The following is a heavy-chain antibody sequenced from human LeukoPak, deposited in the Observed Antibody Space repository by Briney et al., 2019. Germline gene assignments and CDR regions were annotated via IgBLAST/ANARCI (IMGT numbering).Heavy chain of an antibody. CDR1: GFTFSSYA. CDR3: ARVTNPSSIAARRTPPHKNWFDP. CDR2: ISGSGGST. D-gene: IGHD6-6*01. Sequence: GGSLRLSCAASGFTFSSYAMSWVRQAPGKGLEWVSAISGSGGSTYYADSVKGRFTISRDNSKNTLYLQMNSLRAEDTAVYYCARVTNPSSIAARRTPPHKNWFDPWGQGTLVTVSS. J-gene: IGHJ5*02. V-gene: IGHV3-23*01.